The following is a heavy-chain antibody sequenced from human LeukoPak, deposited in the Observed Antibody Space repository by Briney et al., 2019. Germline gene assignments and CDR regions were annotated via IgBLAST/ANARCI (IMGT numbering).Heavy chain of an antibody. CDR3: ARYNLWSGHYYFDY. Sequence: PSETLSLTCTVSGGSISIFYWSWIRQPPGQGLEWIGYVYYTGSTNYNPSLKSRVTISVDTSNNQFSLRLNSVTAADTAVYYCARYNLWSGHYYFDYWGQGTLVTVSS. CDR2: VYYTGST. J-gene: IGHJ4*02. V-gene: IGHV4-59*01. CDR1: GGSISIFY. D-gene: IGHD3-3*01.